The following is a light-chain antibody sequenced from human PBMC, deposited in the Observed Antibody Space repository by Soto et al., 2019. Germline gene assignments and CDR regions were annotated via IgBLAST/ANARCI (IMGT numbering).Light chain of an antibody. CDR1: SIGSKS. CDR3: SSKTSSSSPFV. V-gene: IGLV3-21*02. CDR2: HDS. Sequence: SYELTQPPSVSVAPGQTATITCGGDSIGSKSVHWYQQKPGQAPVVVVYHDSDRPSGIPERFSGSKSGNTASLTISGLQADDEGDYYCSSKTSSSSPFVFGTGTKLTVL. J-gene: IGLJ1*01.